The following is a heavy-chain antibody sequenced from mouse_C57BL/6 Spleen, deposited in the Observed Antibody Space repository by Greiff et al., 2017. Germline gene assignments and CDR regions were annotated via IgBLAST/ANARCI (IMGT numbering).Heavy chain of an antibody. V-gene: IGHV5-9-1*02. D-gene: IGHD3-2*02. CDR3: TRDRETAQALAWFAY. J-gene: IGHJ3*01. CDR2: ISSGGDYI. Sequence: EVKLMESGEGLVKPGGSLKLSCAASGFTFSSYAMSWVRQTSEKRLEWVAYISSGGDYIYYADTVKGRFTISRDNARNTLYLQMSSLKSEDTAMYYCTRDRETAQALAWFAYWGQGTLVTVSA. CDR1: GFTFSSYA.